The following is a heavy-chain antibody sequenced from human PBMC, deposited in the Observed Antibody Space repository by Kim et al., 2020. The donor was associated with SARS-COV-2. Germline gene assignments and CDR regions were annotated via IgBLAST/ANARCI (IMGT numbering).Heavy chain of an antibody. CDR3: ARAAVTSNWYDL. Sequence: SAKRFQGRITMTRNTSISTAYMELPSLRSEDTAVYFCARAAVTSNWYDLWGQGTLVTVSS. D-gene: IGHD4-17*01. V-gene: IGHV1-8*01. J-gene: IGHJ5*02.